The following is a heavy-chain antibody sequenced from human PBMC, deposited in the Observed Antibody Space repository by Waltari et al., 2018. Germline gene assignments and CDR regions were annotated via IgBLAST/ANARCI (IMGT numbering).Heavy chain of an antibody. Sequence: QVQLQQWGAGLLKPSETLSLTCAVYGGSFSGYYWSWIRQPPGKGLEWIGEINHSGSTNYNPSLKSRVTISVDTSKNQFSLKLSSVTAADTAVYYCARVGTNYGDYVGGFDYWGQGTLVTVSS. J-gene: IGHJ4*02. V-gene: IGHV4-34*01. CDR3: ARVGTNYGDYVGGFDY. CDR2: INHSGST. CDR1: GGSFSGYY. D-gene: IGHD4-17*01.